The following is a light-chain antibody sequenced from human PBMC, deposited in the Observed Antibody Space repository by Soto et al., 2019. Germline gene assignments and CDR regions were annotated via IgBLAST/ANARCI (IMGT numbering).Light chain of an antibody. CDR2: LEGIGSY. J-gene: IGLJ3*02. CDR3: ETWDSYTRV. Sequence: QPVLTQSSSASASLGSSVKLTCSLSSGHSSYIIAWHQQQPGKAPRCLMKLEGIGSYNKGSGVPDRFSGSSSGADRCLTISNLQFDAEADYYCETWDSYTRVFDGGTNLTVL. CDR1: SGHSSYI. V-gene: IGLV4-60*02.